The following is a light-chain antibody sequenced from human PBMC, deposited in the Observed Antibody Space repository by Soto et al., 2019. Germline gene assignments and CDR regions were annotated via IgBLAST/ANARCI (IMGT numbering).Light chain of an antibody. V-gene: IGKV3-20*01. Sequence: EIVLTQSPGTLSLSPGERATLSCRASQSFTSDYLAWYQQKPGQAPRLLIYDASSRATGIPDRFSGSGSGTDFTLTISRLEPEDFAVYYCQQYGSSPGLFTFGPGTKVDIK. J-gene: IGKJ3*01. CDR3: QQYGSSPGLFT. CDR1: QSFTSDY. CDR2: DAS.